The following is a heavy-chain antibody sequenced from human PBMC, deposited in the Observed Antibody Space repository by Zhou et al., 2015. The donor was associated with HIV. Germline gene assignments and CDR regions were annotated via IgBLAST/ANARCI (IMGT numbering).Heavy chain of an antibody. D-gene: IGHD7-27*01. Sequence: QVQLVQSGAEVKKPGSSVEVSCKASGGTFSTHGITWVRQVPGQGLEWMGGITPVLGTTKYAQKFQGRVAMTRNTSMSTAYMELSSLGSEDTAVYYCAREGWGSWYFDLWGRGTLVSVSS. V-gene: IGHV1-69*06. CDR2: ITPVLGTT. CDR3: AREGWGSWYFDL. CDR1: GGTFSTHG. J-gene: IGHJ2*01.